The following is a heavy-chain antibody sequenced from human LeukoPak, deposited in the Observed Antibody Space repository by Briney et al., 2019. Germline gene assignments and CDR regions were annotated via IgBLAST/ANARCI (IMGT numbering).Heavy chain of an antibody. V-gene: IGHV1-18*01. CDR3: ARFLRYFDWYGIDAFDI. D-gene: IGHD3-9*01. J-gene: IGHJ3*02. Sequence: ASVKVSCKASGYTFTSYGISWVRQAPGQGLEWMGWISAYNGNTNYAQKLQGKVTMTTDTSTSTAYMELRSLRSDDTAVYYCARFLRYFDWYGIDAFDIWGQGTMVTVSS. CDR1: GYTFTSYG. CDR2: ISAYNGNT.